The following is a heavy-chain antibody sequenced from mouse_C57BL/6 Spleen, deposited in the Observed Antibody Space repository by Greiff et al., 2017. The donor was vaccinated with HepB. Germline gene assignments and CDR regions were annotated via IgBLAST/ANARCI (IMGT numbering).Heavy chain of an antibody. CDR1: GYAFSSYW. D-gene: IGHD3-1*01. CDR3: ARNSESAMDY. Sequence: VQRVESGAELVKPGASVKISCKASGYAFSSYWMNWVKQRPGKGLEWIGQIYPGDGATNYNGKFKGKATLTADKSSSTAYMQLSSLTSEDSAVYFCARNSESAMDYWGQGTSVTVSS. CDR2: IYPGDGAT. V-gene: IGHV1-80*01. J-gene: IGHJ4*01.